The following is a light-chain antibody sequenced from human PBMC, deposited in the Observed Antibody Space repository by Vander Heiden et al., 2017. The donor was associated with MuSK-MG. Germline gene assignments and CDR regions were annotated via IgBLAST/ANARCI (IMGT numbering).Light chain of an antibody. J-gene: IGKJ4*01. V-gene: IGKV3-20*01. CDR3: QQDCSAPLT. CDR2: STS. Sequence: ELFLAQSPRTRSLSPGERATPTCRASQTVRSSKLAWYQQKPGQAPRLVIYSTSSRATDFPDRFSGSGSGRDFTLTINRLEPEDFAVYYCQQDCSAPLTFGGGTTVEIK. CDR1: QTVRSSK.